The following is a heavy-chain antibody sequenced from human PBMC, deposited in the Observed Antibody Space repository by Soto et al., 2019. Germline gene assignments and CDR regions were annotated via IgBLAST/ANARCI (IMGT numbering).Heavy chain of an antibody. V-gene: IGHV3-30*18. CDR2: ISYDGSNK. J-gene: IGHJ6*02. CDR1: GFTFSSYG. CDR3: AKESYSSSWQGKIYYYYYGMDV. Sequence: GGSLRLSCAASGFTFSSYGMHWVRQAPGKGLEWVAVISYDGSNKYYADSVKGRFTISRDNSKNTLYLQMNSLRAEDTAVYYCAKESYSSSWQGKIYYYYYGMDVWGQGTTVTVSS. D-gene: IGHD6-13*01.